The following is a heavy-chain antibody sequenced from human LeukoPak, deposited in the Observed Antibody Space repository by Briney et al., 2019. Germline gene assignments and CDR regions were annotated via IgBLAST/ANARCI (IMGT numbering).Heavy chain of an antibody. CDR1: GGSFSGYY. J-gene: IGHJ4*02. D-gene: IGHD5-18*01. Sequence: SETLSLTCAVYGGSFSGYYWSWIRQPPGKGLEWIGEINHSGSTNYNPSLKSRVTISVDTSKNQFSLKLSSVTAADTAVYYCASFHPGGYSYGTWGQGTLVTVSS. V-gene: IGHV4-34*01. CDR3: ASFHPGGYSYGT. CDR2: INHSGST.